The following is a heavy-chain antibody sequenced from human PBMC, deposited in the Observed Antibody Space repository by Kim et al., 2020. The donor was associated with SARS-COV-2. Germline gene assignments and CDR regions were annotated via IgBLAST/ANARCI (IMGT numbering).Heavy chain of an antibody. J-gene: IGHJ4*02. Sequence: GGSLRLSCAASGFAFSSYWMHWVRQAPGKGLVWVSRINSDGGTTSYAYFVKGRFTISRDNAKSTLYLQMNSLRAEDTGVYYCASRRYTGTYYYFDYWGQGTLVTVSS. CDR1: GFAFSSYW. CDR2: INSDGGTT. V-gene: IGHV3-74*01. CDR3: ASRRYTGTYYYFDY. D-gene: IGHD1-26*01.